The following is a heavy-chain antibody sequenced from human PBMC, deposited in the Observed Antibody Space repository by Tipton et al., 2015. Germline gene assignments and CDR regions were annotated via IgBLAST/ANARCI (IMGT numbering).Heavy chain of an antibody. J-gene: IGHJ4*02. CDR2: VSHSDTS. CDR1: GDSIHKYY. Sequence: TLSLTCTVSGDSIHKYYLTWIRQPPGKGLEWIGYVSHSDTSHYNPSLKSRVTISVDTSKNQFSLKMSSVTASDTAVYYCARARGRHGGLFDSWGQGILVTVSS. V-gene: IGHV4-59*01. CDR3: ARARGRHGGLFDS. D-gene: IGHD4-23*01.